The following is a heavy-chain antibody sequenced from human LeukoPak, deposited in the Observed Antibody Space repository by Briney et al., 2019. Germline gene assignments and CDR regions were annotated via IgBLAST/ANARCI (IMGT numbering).Heavy chain of an antibody. CDR3: ARWVDYDILTGYRLFDY. CDR1: GGSISSYY. Sequence: SETLSLTCTVSGGSISSYYWSWIRQPPGKGLEWIGYIYCSGSTNYNPSLKSRVTISVDTSKNQFSLKLSSVTAADTAVYYCARWVDYDILTGYRLFDYWGQGTLVTVSS. D-gene: IGHD3-9*01. V-gene: IGHV4-59*01. CDR2: IYCSGST. J-gene: IGHJ4*02.